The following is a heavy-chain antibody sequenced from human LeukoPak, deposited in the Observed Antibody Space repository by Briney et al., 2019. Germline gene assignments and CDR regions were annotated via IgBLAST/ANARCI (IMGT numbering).Heavy chain of an antibody. CDR2: IYSGGST. CDR3: ARDQSDYAFDY. CDR1: GFTVSSNY. J-gene: IGHJ4*02. V-gene: IGHV3-66*01. Sequence: GGSLRLSCAASGFTVSSNYMSWVRQAPGKGPEWVSVIYSGGSTYYADSVKGRFTISRDNSKNTLYLQMNSLRAEDTAVYYCARDQSDYAFDYWGQGTLVTVSS. D-gene: IGHD4-17*01.